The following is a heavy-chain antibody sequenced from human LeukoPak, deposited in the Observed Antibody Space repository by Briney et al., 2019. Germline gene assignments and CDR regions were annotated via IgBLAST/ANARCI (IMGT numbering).Heavy chain of an antibody. D-gene: IGHD6-13*01. CDR1: GFTFSSYG. CDR2: IRYDGSNK. CDR3: AKVVQYISSWYGRDYYYYMDV. Sequence: GGSLRLSCAASGFTFSSYGMHWVRQAPGKGLEWVAFIRYDGSNKYYADSVKGRFTISRDNSKNTLYLQMNSLRAEDTAVYYCAKVVQYISSWYGRDYYYYMDVWGKGTTVTVSS. V-gene: IGHV3-30*02. J-gene: IGHJ6*03.